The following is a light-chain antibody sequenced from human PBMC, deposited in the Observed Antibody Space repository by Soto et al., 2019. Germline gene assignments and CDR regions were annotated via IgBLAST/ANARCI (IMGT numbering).Light chain of an antibody. J-gene: IGKJ1*01. Sequence: DIQMTQSPSTLSGSVGDRVTITFRASQTISSWLAWYQQKPGKAPKLLIYKASTLKSGVPSRFSGSGSGTEFTLTISNLQPDDFATYFCQQYNNYPRTFGQGTKVDIK. CDR2: KAS. V-gene: IGKV1-5*03. CDR3: QQYNNYPRT. CDR1: QTISSW.